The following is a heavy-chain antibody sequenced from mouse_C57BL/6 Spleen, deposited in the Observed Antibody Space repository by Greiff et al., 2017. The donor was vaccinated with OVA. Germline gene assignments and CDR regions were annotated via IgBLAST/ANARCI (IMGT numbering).Heavy chain of an antibody. Sequence: VQLQQPGAELVRPGSSVKLSCKASGYTFTSYWMHWVKQRPIQGLEWIGNIDPSDSETHYNQKFKDKATLTVDKSSSTAYMQLSSLTSEDSAVDYCARGRDGSSSAWFAYWGQGTLVTVSA. J-gene: IGHJ3*01. D-gene: IGHD1-1*01. CDR2: IDPSDSET. CDR1: GYTFTSYW. CDR3: ARGRDGSSSAWFAY. V-gene: IGHV1-52*01.